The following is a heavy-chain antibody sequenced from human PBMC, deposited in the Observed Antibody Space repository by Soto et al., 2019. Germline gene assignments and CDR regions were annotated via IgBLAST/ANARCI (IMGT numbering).Heavy chain of an antibody. CDR1: GYNFVEYW. J-gene: IGHJ4*02. CDR2: VYPNDSDV. D-gene: IGHD6-25*01. V-gene: IGHV5-51*01. Sequence: GESLKISCKDSGYNFVEYWIGWVRQMPGKGLEWMGSVYPNDSDVKYSPSFQGQVTVSADKSINTAYLHWSSLKPSDSATYYCGAGSFDHWGQGPPVPVSS. CDR3: GAGSFDH.